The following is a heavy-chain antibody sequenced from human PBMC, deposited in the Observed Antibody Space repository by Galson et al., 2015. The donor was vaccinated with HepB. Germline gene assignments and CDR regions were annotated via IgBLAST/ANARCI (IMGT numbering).Heavy chain of an antibody. CDR2: MNPNSGNT. Sequence: SVKVSCKASGYTFISYEIIWVRQATGQGLEWMGWMNPNSGNTGYAQKFQGRVTMTRNTSTSTAYMELSSLRSEDTALYYCAREGARGSADLWGQGTLVTVSS. V-gene: IGHV1-8*01. CDR1: GYTFISYE. J-gene: IGHJ5*02. CDR3: AREGARGSADL. D-gene: IGHD3-10*01.